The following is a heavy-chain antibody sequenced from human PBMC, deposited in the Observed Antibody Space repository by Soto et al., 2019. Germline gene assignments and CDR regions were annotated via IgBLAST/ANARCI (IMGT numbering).Heavy chain of an antibody. J-gene: IGHJ5*02. CDR2: ISGNGIAT. CDR1: GFSFSDHA. CDR3: ARDAPRMVRGTNNWFDP. D-gene: IGHD3-10*01. Sequence: PXVCLRLSCEACGFSFSDHAMSWVRQAPGKGLEWVSAISGNGIATYYADSVKGRFTISRDNSKNTLYLQMNRLRADDTAVYYCARDAPRMVRGTNNWFDPWGQGTLVTVSS. V-gene: IGHV3-23*01.